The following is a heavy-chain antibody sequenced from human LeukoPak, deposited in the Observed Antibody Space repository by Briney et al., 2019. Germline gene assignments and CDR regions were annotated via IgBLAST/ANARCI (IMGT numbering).Heavy chain of an antibody. V-gene: IGHV3-33*01. D-gene: IGHD5-18*01. CDR2: IWYDGSNK. J-gene: IGHJ1*01. Sequence: GGSLRLSCAASGFTFSNYGMHWVRQAPGKGLEWVAVIWYDGSNKYYADSVKGRFTISRDNSKIILYLQINCLRAEDTAVYYCARDASDTAMVGYFQHWGQGTLVTVSS. CDR3: ARDASDTAMVGYFQH. CDR1: GFTFSNYG.